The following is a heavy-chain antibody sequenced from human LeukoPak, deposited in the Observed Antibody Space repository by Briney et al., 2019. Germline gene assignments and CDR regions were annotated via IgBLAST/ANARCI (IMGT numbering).Heavy chain of an antibody. Sequence: GGSLTLSCAACGFTFSSFGMSWVRQAPGKGLDWVTAINGSGGSTYYADSVKGRFTISRDNSKNTLYLQMNSVRAEDTAVYYCAKTVVVPAAILGGNWFDPWGQGTLVTVSS. CDR2: INGSGGST. D-gene: IGHD2-2*02. CDR3: AKTVVVPAAILGGNWFDP. CDR1: GFTFSSFG. V-gene: IGHV3-23*01. J-gene: IGHJ5*02.